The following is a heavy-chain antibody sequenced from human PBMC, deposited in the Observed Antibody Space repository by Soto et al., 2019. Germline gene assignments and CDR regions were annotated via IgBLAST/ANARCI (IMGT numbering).Heavy chain of an antibody. CDR1: GFTFSSYS. Sequence: GGSLRLSCTASGFTFSSYSMNWVRQAPGKGLEWVSYISSSSSTIYYADSVKGRFTISRDNDKNSLYLQMNSLRAEDTAVYYATRSAYMDVWGKGTTVTVSS. V-gene: IGHV3-48*01. CDR2: ISSSSSTI. J-gene: IGHJ6*03. D-gene: IGHD2-2*01. CDR3: TRSAYMDV.